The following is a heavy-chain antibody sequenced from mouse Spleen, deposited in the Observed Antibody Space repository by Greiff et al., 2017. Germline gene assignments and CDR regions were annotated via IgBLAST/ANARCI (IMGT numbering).Heavy chain of an antibody. V-gene: IGHV1-82*01. Sequence: VQLQQSGPELVKPGASVKISCKASGYAFSSSWMNWVKQRPGKGLEWIGRIYPGDGDTNYNEKFKSKATLTVDTSSSTAYMQLSSLTSEDSAVYYCARGGQAWFAYWGQGTLVTVSA. CDR2: IYPGDGDT. J-gene: IGHJ3*01. D-gene: IGHD6-1*01. CDR1: GYAFSSSW. CDR3: ARGGQAWFAY.